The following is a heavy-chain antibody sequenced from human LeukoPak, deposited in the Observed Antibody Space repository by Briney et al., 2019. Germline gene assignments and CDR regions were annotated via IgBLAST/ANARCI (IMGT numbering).Heavy chain of an antibody. V-gene: IGHV3-30*18. CDR2: ISYDGSNE. J-gene: IGHJ3*02. Sequence: PGGSLRLSCAASGFTFSNAWMSWVRQAPGKGLEWVAVISYDGSNEYYADSVKGRFTISRDNSKNTLYLQMNSLRAEDTAVYYCAKRWFVWPFSGSYYGDEDAFDIWGQGTMVTVSS. CDR1: GFTFSNAW. CDR3: AKRWFVWPFSGSYYGDEDAFDI. D-gene: IGHD1-26*01.